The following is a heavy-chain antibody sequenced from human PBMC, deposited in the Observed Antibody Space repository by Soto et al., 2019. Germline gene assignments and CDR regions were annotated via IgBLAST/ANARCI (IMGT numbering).Heavy chain of an antibody. V-gene: IGHV4-34*01. CDR1: GGSFSGYY. D-gene: IGHD2-2*01. Sequence: QVQLQQWGAGLLKPSETLSLTCAVYGGSFSGYYWSWIRQPPGKGLEWIGEINHRGSTNYNPSLKSRVTISVDTSKNQFSLKLSSVTAADTAVYYCARGIPAPNYYYYMDVWGKGTTVTVSS. CDR2: INHRGST. CDR3: ARGIPAPNYYYYMDV. J-gene: IGHJ6*03.